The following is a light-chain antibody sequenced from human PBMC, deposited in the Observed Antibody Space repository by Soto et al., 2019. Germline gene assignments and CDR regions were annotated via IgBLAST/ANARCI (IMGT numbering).Light chain of an antibody. CDR1: QSVSSSY. CDR2: RAS. CDR3: QQYGSSPLT. V-gene: IGKV3-20*01. J-gene: IGKJ4*01. Sequence: LMQSPGPLSLSRGERATLSCRASQSVSSSYLAWYQQKPGQAPKVLIYRASSRATGIPDRFSGSGSGTDFTLTISRLEPEDFAVYYCQQYGSSPLTFGGGTKVDIK.